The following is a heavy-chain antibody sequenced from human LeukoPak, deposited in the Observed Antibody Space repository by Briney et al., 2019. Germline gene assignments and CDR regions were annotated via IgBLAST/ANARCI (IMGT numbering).Heavy chain of an antibody. CDR2: IKQDGSEK. D-gene: IGHD6-19*01. J-gene: IGHJ6*02. V-gene: IGHV3-7*01. CDR3: ARDRRGSGWFQAPYYYYYGMDV. Sequence: PGGSLRLSCAASGFVFRNYFMSWVRQAPGKGLEWVANIKQDGSEKYYVDSVKGRFTISRDNAKNSLYLQMNSLRAEDTAVYYCARDRRGSGWFQAPYYYYYGMDVWGQGTTVTVSS. CDR1: GFVFRNYF.